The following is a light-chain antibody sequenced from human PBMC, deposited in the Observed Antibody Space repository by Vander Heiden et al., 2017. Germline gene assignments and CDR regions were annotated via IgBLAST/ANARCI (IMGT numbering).Light chain of an antibody. Sequence: QSALTQPASVSGSPGQSITISCTGTSSDVGGYDYVSWYQQHPGKAPNLMIYEVSDRPSGVSDRFSGSKSGNTASLTISGLQAEDEADYYCSSFTSSSTGVFGTGTKVTVL. CDR3: SSFTSSSTGV. CDR1: SSDVGGYDY. CDR2: EVS. V-gene: IGLV2-14*01. J-gene: IGLJ1*01.